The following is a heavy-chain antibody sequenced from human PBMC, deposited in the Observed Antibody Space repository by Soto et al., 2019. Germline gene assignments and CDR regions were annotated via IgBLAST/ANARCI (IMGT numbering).Heavy chain of an antibody. CDR3: ARYYRGSARYFFQY. D-gene: IGHD1-26*01. V-gene: IGHV3-7*03. CDR2: INQDGGVT. Sequence: PVGSLRLSCVASVFTFISSFMGCIRHSPGKGLEWVANINQDGGVTYYVDSVEGRFTISRDNTKDSLYLQMNSLRGEDTAIYYCARYYRGSARYFFQYWGQATLVTVS. J-gene: IGHJ4*02. CDR1: VFTFISSF.